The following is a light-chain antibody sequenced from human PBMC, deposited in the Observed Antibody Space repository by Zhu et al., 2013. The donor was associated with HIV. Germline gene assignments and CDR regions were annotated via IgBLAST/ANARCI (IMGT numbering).Light chain of an antibody. Sequence: DIQMTQSPSTLSVSVGDRVTISCRASQSISTWLAWYQQKPGKPPKVLIYDASSVESGVPTTFSGTGSGTQFTLTINSLEPEDFAVYYCQQRSNWPPITFGQGTRLEIK. CDR2: DAS. CDR3: QQRSNWPPIT. V-gene: IGKV1-5*01. CDR1: QSISTW. J-gene: IGKJ5*01.